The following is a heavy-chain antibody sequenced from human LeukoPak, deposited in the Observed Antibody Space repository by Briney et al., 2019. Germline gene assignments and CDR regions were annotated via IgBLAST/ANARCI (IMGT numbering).Heavy chain of an antibody. Sequence: GGSLRLSCAASGFTVSSNYMSWVRQAPGKGLEWVSVIYSGGSTYYADSVKGRFTISRDNSKNTLYLQMNSLRAEDTAVYYCAKDRQWLAHNYYYYGMDVWGQGTTVTVSS. CDR2: IYSGGST. J-gene: IGHJ6*02. CDR1: GFTVSSNY. D-gene: IGHD6-19*01. V-gene: IGHV3-53*01. CDR3: AKDRQWLAHNYYYYGMDV.